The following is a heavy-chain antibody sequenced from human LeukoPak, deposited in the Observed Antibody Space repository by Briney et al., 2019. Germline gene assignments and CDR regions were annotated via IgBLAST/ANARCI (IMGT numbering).Heavy chain of an antibody. CDR1: GGSISSYY. CDR3: ARTLSEYSSSSLGY. D-gene: IGHD6-6*01. V-gene: IGHV4-59*01. J-gene: IGHJ4*02. Sequence: SETLSLTCTVSGGSISSYYWSWIRQPPGKGLEWIGYIYYSGSTNYNPPLKSRVTIPVDTSKNQFSLKLSSVTAADTAVYYCARTLSEYSSSSLGYWGQGTLVTVSS. CDR2: IYYSGST.